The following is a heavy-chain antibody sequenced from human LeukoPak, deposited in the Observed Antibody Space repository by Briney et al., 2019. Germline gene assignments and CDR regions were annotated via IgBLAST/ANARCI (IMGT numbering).Heavy chain of an antibody. D-gene: IGHD2-2*02. CDR2: FDPEDGET. V-gene: IGHV1-24*01. Sequence: ASVKVSCKASGGTFSSYALSWVRQAPGKGLEWMGGFDPEDGETIYAQKFQGRVTMTEDTSTDTAYMELSSLRSEDTAVYYCATAVNCSSTSCYTRGFDYWGQGTLVTVSS. CDR3: ATAVNCSSTSCYTRGFDY. CDR1: GGTFSSYA. J-gene: IGHJ4*02.